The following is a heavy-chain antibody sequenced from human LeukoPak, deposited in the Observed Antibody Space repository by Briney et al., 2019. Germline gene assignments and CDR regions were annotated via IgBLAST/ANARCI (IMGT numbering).Heavy chain of an antibody. CDR2: ISYDGSDK. J-gene: IGHJ4*02. V-gene: IGHV3-30*18. Sequence: PGGSLRLSCAASGFTFSSYGMHWVRQAPGKGLEWVAIISYDGSDKYYVDSVKGRFTISRDNSKNTLYLQMYSLRTEDTAVYYCAKDRGSSWYLYYFDDWGQGTLVTVSS. CDR3: AKDRGSSWYLYYFDD. CDR1: GFTFSSYG. D-gene: IGHD6-13*01.